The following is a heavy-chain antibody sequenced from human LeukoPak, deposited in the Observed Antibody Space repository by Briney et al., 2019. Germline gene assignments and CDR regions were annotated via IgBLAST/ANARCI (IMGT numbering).Heavy chain of an antibody. CDR3: AKVFQSSGWLLPYDP. J-gene: IGHJ5*02. V-gene: IGHV3-23*01. Sequence: GGSLRLSCAASGFTFSSYSMSWVRQAPRQGLEWVASISGSGGSTYYADSVKGRFTISRDNSKNTLYLQMSSLRAEDTAVYYCAKVFQSSGWLLPYDPWGQGTLVTVSS. D-gene: IGHD6-19*01. CDR2: ISGSGGST. CDR1: GFTFSSYS.